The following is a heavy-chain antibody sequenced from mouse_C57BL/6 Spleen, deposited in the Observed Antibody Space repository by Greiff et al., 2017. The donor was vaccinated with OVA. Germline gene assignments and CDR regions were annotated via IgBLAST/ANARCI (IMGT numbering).Heavy chain of an antibody. D-gene: IGHD2-5*01. J-gene: IGHJ1*03. Sequence: VQLQQSGADLAKPGASVKLSCKASGYTFTSYWMHWVKQRPGQGLEWIGYINPSSGYTKYNQKFKDKATLTADKSSSTADMQLSMLTDEDSAVNYCARAGYSNWYFDVWGTGTTVTVSS. CDR3: ARAGYSNWYFDV. V-gene: IGHV1-7*01. CDR1: GYTFTSYW. CDR2: INPSSGYT.